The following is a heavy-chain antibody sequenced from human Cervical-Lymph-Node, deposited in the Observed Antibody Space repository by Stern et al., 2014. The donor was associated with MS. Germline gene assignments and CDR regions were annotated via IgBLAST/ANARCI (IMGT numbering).Heavy chain of an antibody. Sequence: EDQLVESGGGLVQPGGSLRLSCAASGFTFSSSWMSWVRQAPGKGLEWVANIKQDGSEKYYVDSVRGRFTISRDNAKSSLYLQVNSLRVEDTAVYYCARDRRGSSYGWSHWYFDLWGRGTLVSVSS. CDR2: IKQDGSEK. CDR1: GFTFSSSW. D-gene: IGHD5-18*01. CDR3: ARDRRGSSYGWSHWYFDL. J-gene: IGHJ2*01. V-gene: IGHV3-7*01.